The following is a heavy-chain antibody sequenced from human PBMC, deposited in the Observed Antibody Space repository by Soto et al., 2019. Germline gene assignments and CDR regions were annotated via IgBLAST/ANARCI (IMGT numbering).Heavy chain of an antibody. Sequence: EVQLVESGGGLVQPGGSLRLTCAASGFTFSSYSMNWVRQAPGKGLEWVSYISSSSSTIYYADSVKGRFTISRDNAKNSLYLQMNSPRDEDTAVYYCARDGGYFDYYYGMDVWGQGTTVTVSS. D-gene: IGHD5-18*01. CDR3: ARDGGYFDYYYGMDV. J-gene: IGHJ6*02. CDR1: GFTFSSYS. V-gene: IGHV3-48*02. CDR2: ISSSSSTI.